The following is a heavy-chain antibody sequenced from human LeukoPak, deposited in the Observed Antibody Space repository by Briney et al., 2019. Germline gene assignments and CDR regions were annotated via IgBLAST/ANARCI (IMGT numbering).Heavy chain of an antibody. CDR1: GYTFTSYG. Sequence: ASVKVSCKASGYTFTSYGISWVRQAPGQGLEWMGWISAYNGNTNYAQKLQGRVTMTTDTSTSTAYMELRSLRSDDTAVYYCARSPATSYSNYWYQTDFWGQGTLVTVSS. D-gene: IGHD6-13*01. CDR2: ISAYNGNT. V-gene: IGHV1-18*01. CDR3: ARSPATSYSNYWYQTDF. J-gene: IGHJ4*02.